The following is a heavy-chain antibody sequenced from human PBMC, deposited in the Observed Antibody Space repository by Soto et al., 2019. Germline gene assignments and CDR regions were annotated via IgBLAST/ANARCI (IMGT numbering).Heavy chain of an antibody. V-gene: IGHV3-23*01. D-gene: IGHD3-10*01. CDR2: IRATGSTT. J-gene: IGHJ4*02. Sequence: EVYLLESGGGLVQPGGSLRLSCAASGFAFSSYAMSWVRQVPGKGLEWVSAIRATGSTTYYADSVKGRFTISRDNPKNTLDLQMNSLRAEDTAVYYCAKGPRPLYYRSFRYFDSWGQGTLVTVSS. CDR3: AKGPRPLYYRSFRYFDS. CDR1: GFAFSSYA.